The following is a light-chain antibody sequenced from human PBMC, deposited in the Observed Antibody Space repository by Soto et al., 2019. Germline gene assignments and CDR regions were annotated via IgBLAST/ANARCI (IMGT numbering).Light chain of an antibody. J-gene: IGKJ5*01. CDR2: GAS. CDR3: QQYNTWPRT. V-gene: IGKV3-15*01. CDR1: QSVRSN. Sequence: EIVMTQSPATLSVSPGERATLSCRASQSVRSNLPWYQQKPGQAPRLLIYGASTRATGIPARFSGSGSGTEFTLTISSLQSEDFAVYYCQQYNTWPRTFGQGTRLEIK.